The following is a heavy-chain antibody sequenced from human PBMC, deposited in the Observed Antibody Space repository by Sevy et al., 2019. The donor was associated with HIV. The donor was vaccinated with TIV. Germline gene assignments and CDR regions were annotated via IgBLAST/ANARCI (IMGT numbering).Heavy chain of an antibody. D-gene: IGHD6-19*01. Sequence: SETLSLTCAVSGGSISNLNYGNWVRQPPGKGLEWIGEISHSGITNYSPSLKSRVTISKDNSKNQFSLRLTSVTAADTATYYCARLMAGADWGQGSLVTVSS. CDR3: ARLMAGAD. V-gene: IGHV4-4*02. CDR2: ISHSGIT. J-gene: IGHJ4*02. CDR1: GGSISNLNY.